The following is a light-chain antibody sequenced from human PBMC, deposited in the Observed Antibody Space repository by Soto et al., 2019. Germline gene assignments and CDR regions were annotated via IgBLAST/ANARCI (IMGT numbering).Light chain of an antibody. CDR1: SSDVGGYNY. Sequence: QSALTQPPSASGSPGQSVTISCTGTSSDVGGYNYVSWYLQHPGKAPKLMIYEVNKRPSGVPDRFSGSKSGNTASLTVSGLQAEDEADYYCSSYAGRNNYVFGTGTKLTVL. V-gene: IGLV2-8*01. J-gene: IGLJ1*01. CDR2: EVN. CDR3: SSYAGRNNYV.